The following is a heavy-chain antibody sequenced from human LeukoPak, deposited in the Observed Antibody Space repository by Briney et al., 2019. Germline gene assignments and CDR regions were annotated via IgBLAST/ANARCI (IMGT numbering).Heavy chain of an antibody. D-gene: IGHD5-24*01. CDR1: GYTFTDYY. Sequence: ASVKVSCKTSGYTFTDYYMHWVRQAPGRGLEWMGWINPDSGDTSCAQKFQGRVTMTRDTSISTAYMELSRLRFDDTAVYYCARDGGDGYNAYYFDYWGQGSLVTVSS. J-gene: IGHJ4*02. CDR2: INPDSGDT. CDR3: ARDGGDGYNAYYFDY. V-gene: IGHV1-2*02.